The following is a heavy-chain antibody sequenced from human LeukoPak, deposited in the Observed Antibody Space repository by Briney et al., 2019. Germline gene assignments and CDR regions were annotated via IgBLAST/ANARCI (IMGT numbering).Heavy chain of an antibody. J-gene: IGHJ4*02. V-gene: IGHV1-8*03. CDR2: MNPNSGNT. Sequence: ASVKVSCKASGYTFTSYDINWVRQATGQGLEWIGWMNPNSGNTGYAQKFQGRVTITRNTSISTAYMELSSLRSEDTAVYYCARAHKTSITIFGVVIRYYFDYWGQGTLVTVSS. CDR3: ARAHKTSITIFGVVIRYYFDY. CDR1: GYTFTSYD. D-gene: IGHD3-3*01.